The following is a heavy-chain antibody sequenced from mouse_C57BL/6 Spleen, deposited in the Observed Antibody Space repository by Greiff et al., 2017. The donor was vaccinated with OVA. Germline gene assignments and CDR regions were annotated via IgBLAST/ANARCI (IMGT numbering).Heavy chain of an antibody. D-gene: IGHD3-2*02. CDR3: ASGELSQYAMDY. CDR1: GYTFTSYW. CDR2: IDPSDSET. V-gene: IGHV1-52*01. Sequence: VQLQQPGAELVRPGSSVKLSCKASGYTFTSYWMHWVKQRPIQGLEWIGNIDPSDSETHYNQKFKDKATLTVDKSSSTAYMQLSSLTSEDSAVDYCASGELSQYAMDYWGQGTSVTVSS. J-gene: IGHJ4*01.